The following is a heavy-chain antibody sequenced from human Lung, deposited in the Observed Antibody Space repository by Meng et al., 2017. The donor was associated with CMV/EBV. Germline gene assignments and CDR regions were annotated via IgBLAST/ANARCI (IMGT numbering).Heavy chain of an antibody. CDR3: ALFTRSWFDP. Sequence: QITLNESGPTLLKPTQTLTLTCTFSWFSLSTSEVGVGWIRPPPGKALEWLAVIYWDDDKRYSPSLKSRLTITKDTSKNQVVLTLTNMDPVDTATYYCALFTRSWFDPWGQGTLVTVSS. J-gene: IGHJ5*02. V-gene: IGHV2-5*02. CDR2: IYWDDDK. CDR1: WFSLSTSEVG. D-gene: IGHD2-2*01.